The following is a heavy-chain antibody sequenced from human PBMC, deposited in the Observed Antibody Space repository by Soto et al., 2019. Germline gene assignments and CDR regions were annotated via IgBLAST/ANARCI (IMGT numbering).Heavy chain of an antibody. Sequence: SLRLSCAASGFTFSSYGMHWVRQAPGKGLEWVAGIWYDGRDKVYADSVKGRFTISRDNSKNTMDLQMNSLRGDDTAVYFCAKDRVSEHSSGWPQGHWGQGTLVTVSS. CDR2: IWYDGRDK. CDR1: GFTFSSYG. J-gene: IGHJ4*02. CDR3: AKDRVSEHSSGWPQGH. D-gene: IGHD6-19*01. V-gene: IGHV3-33*06.